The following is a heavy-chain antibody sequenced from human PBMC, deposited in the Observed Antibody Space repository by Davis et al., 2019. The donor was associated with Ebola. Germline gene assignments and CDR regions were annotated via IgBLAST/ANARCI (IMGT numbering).Heavy chain of an antibody. D-gene: IGHD4-17*01. Sequence: AASVMVPCKASGYTFISYGIIWVRQAPGQGLEWMGWISAYNGNTNYAQKLQGRVTMTTDTSTSTAYMELRSLRSDDTAVYYCARDLPDYGDYENYYYYYGMDVWGQGTTVTVSS. CDR1: GYTFISYG. V-gene: IGHV1-18*01. J-gene: IGHJ6*02. CDR2: ISAYNGNT. CDR3: ARDLPDYGDYENYYYYYGMDV.